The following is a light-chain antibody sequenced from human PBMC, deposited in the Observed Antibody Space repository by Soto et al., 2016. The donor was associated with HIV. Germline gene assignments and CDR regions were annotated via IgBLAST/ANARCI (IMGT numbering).Light chain of an antibody. V-gene: IGLV3-1*01. CDR2: KDI. J-gene: IGLJ3*02. CDR1: ALLDQY. CDR3: QAWDAVTGV. Sequence: SYELTQPPSVSVSPGQTARITCSGDALLDQYAFWYQQKPGQAPVQVIYKDIKRPSGIPERFSGSNSGNTATLTISGTQATDEADYYCQAWDAVTGVFGGGTKLTVL.